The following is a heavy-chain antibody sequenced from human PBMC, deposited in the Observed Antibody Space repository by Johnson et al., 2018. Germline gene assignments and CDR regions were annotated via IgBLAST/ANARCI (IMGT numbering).Heavy chain of an antibody. CDR1: GGTFSSYA. Sequence: QVQLVQSGAEVKKPGSSVKVSCKASGGTFSSYAISWVRQAPGQGLEWMGGIIPLFGTANYAQKFQGRVTMTRDTSTTTVYMELSSLGSEDTAGYYCARPLYGDHGAFDIWGQGTMVTVAS. V-gene: IGHV1-69*06. CDR2: IIPLFGTA. J-gene: IGHJ3*02. D-gene: IGHD4-17*01. CDR3: ARPLYGDHGAFDI.